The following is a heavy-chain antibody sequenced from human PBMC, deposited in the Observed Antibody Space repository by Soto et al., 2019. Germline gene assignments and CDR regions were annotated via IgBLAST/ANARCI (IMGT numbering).Heavy chain of an antibody. CDR1: GFSFSSYG. CDR3: AKDLFSGGSYPNWFDP. D-gene: IGHD1-26*01. J-gene: IGHJ5*02. CDR2: ISYDGSNR. V-gene: IGHV3-30*18. Sequence: QVQLVESGGGVVQPGRSLRLSCTASGFSFSSYGMHWVRQAPGKGLEWVALISYDGSNRFYADSVKGRFTISRDNSKNTLYLQMNSLRAEDTAVYYCAKDLFSGGSYPNWFDPWGQCTLVTVSS.